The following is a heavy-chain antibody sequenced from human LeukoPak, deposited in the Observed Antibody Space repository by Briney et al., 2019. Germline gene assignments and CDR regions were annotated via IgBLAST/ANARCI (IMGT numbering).Heavy chain of an antibody. CDR2: ISSSSTTR. D-gene: IGHD6-13*01. CDR3: ARDPHIAAAGTIFDY. V-gene: IGHV3-48*02. Sequence: GGSLRLSRVVSGFTFSSCSMNWVRQAPGKGLEWVSYISSSSTTRYYADSVKGRFTISRDNAKNSLYLQMNSLRDEDSAVYYCARDPHIAAAGTIFDYWGQGTLVTVSS. CDR1: GFTFSSCS. J-gene: IGHJ4*02.